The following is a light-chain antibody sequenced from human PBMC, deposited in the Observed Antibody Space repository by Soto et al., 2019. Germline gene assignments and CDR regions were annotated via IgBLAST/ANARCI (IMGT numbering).Light chain of an antibody. CDR1: QTISSY. CDR3: QQSYSIPLT. Sequence: DIQMTQSPSSLSASVGDRVTIACRASQTISSYLNWYQQKPGKLPKVLIYAASSLQSGVPSRFSGSGSGTDFTLTISSLQPEDFAIYYCQQSYSIPLTFGGGTKVEIK. CDR2: AAS. J-gene: IGKJ4*01. V-gene: IGKV1-39*01.